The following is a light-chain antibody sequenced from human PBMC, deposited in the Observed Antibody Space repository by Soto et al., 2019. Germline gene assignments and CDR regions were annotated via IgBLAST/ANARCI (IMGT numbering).Light chain of an antibody. Sequence: EIVLTQSPATLSLSPAERATLSWRASQSVHNYLAWYQHKPGRAPRLLSYDASIRPTGIPARFSGSGAGTEFTLTISYLEPEDFAVYYCQQRNNWPPTFGQGTKVDIK. CDR1: QSVHNY. V-gene: IGKV3-11*01. CDR3: QQRNNWPPT. CDR2: DAS. J-gene: IGKJ1*01.